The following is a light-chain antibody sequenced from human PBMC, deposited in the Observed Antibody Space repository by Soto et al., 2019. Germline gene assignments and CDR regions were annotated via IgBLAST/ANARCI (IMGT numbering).Light chain of an antibody. CDR1: SSNIGNNA. J-gene: IGLJ2*01. CDR2: YDD. Sequence: QSVLTQPPSVSEAPRQRVTISCSGSSSNIGNNAVNWYQQLPGKAPKLLIYYDDVLPSGVSDRFSGSKFGTSASLAISGLQSEDEADYYCAAWDDSLNGPLFGGGTKVTVL. CDR3: AAWDDSLNGPL. V-gene: IGLV1-36*01.